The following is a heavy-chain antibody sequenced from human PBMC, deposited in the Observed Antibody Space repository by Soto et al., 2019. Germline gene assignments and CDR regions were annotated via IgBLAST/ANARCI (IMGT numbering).Heavy chain of an antibody. V-gene: IGHV3-74*01. CDR3: ARGGSPHYYYYGFDA. CDR2: INSDGSNI. Sequence: PGGSLRLSCAASGFTFSSYWMHWVRQDPGKGLVWVSRINSDGSNITYADFVKGRFTISRNNADNTLYLQMSSLRAEDTALYHCARGGSPHYYYYGFDAWGQGTTVTVSS. D-gene: IGHD1-26*01. J-gene: IGHJ6*02. CDR1: GFTFSSYW.